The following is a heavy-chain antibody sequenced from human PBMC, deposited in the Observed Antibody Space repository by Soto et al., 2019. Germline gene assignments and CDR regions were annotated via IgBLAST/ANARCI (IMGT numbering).Heavy chain of an antibody. CDR2: LSAGGGST. Sequence: GGSLKLSCSASGFTFNNHAMSWVRQAPGKGLEWVSALSAGGGSTYYADSVRGRFTISRDNSKNTLYLQMNSVRAEDTAVYYCAKASDSGYDFHYDYWGQGALVTVSS. V-gene: IGHV3-23*01. CDR3: AKASDSGYDFHYDY. CDR1: GFTFNNHA. J-gene: IGHJ4*02. D-gene: IGHD5-12*01.